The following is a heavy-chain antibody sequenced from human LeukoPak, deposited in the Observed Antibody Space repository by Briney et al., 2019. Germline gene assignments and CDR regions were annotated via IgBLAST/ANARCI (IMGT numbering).Heavy chain of an antibody. V-gene: IGHV1-46*01. CDR1: GYTFTSFY. CDR3: ARDYHGSGSLTTFDF. D-gene: IGHD3-10*01. J-gene: IGHJ4*02. Sequence: ASVTVSSTASGYTFTSFYMHWVRQAPGQGLEWMGIINPRGGSTSSAQKFQGRVTLTRDTSTSTVYMELSSLRSEDTAVYYCARDYHGSGSLTTFDFWGQGTLVTVSS. CDR2: INPRGGST.